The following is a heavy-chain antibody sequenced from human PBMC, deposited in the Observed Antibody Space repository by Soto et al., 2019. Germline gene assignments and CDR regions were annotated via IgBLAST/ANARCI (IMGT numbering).Heavy chain of an antibody. CDR1: GGSISSSSYY. CDR3: ARPIVTEFGELFSWFDP. V-gene: IGHV4-39*01. Sequence: PSETLSLTCTVSGGSISSSSYYWGWIRQPPGKGLEWIGSIYYSGSTYYNPSLKSRVTISVDTSKNQFSLKLSSVTAADTAVYYCARPIVTEFGELFSWFDPWGQGTLVTVSS. D-gene: IGHD3-10*01. CDR2: IYYSGST. J-gene: IGHJ5*02.